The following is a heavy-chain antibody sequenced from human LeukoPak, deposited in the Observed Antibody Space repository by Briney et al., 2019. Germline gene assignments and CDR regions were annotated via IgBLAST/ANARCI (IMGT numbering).Heavy chain of an antibody. J-gene: IGHJ4*02. V-gene: IGHV4-34*01. CDR1: GGSFSGYY. CDR2: INHSGST. Sequence: SETLSLTCAVYGGSFSGYYWSWIRQPPGKGLEWIGEINHSGSTNYNPSLKSRVTISVDTSKNQFSLKLNSVPAADTAVYYCARAPDYGDYGDWGQGTLVTVSS. CDR3: ARAPDYGDYGD. D-gene: IGHD4-17*01.